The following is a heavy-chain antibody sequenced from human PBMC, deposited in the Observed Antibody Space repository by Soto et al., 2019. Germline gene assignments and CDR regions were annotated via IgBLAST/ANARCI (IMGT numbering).Heavy chain of an antibody. CDR1: GFTFGSFA. D-gene: IGHD3-22*01. CDR2: MSYDGSYK. V-gene: IGHV3-30*18. Sequence: PGGSLRLSCAVSGFTFGSFAMAWVRQAPGKGLEWLAVMSYDGSYKYYADSVKGRFTISRDNSKNTLYLQMNSLKAEDTAVYYCAKEYYYDNSGSYFGRWYFDLWGRGTLVTVSS. J-gene: IGHJ2*01. CDR3: AKEYYYDNSGSYFGRWYFDL.